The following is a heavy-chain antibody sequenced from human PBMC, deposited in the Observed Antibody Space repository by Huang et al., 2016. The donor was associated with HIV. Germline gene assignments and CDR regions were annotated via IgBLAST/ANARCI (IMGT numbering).Heavy chain of an antibody. CDR3: ARAITRDHYDSSGYFGFDY. CDR1: GGSVSSRNSY. V-gene: IGHV4-30-4*08. J-gene: IGHJ4*02. D-gene: IGHD3-22*01. Sequence: QVQLQESGPGLVKPSQTLSLTCTVSGGSVSSRNSYWTWIRQPPGKCLEWIGYSYDSGSTFYNPSLKRRLTISRHTSKNQFSLHLASVTAADTAVYFCARAITRDHYDSSGYFGFDYWGQGSLVTVSS. CDR2: SYDSGST.